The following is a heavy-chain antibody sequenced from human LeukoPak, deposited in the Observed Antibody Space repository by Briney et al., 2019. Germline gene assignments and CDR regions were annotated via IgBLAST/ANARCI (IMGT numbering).Heavy chain of an antibody. CDR3: ARAPDYYDSSGYYYFDY. CDR1: GGSFSGYY. Sequence: SETLTLTCAVYGGSFSGYYWSWIRHPPGKGLEWIGEINHSGSTNYNPSLKSRVTISVDTSKNQFSLKLSSVTAADTAVYYCARAPDYYDSSGYYYFDYWGQGTLVTVSS. V-gene: IGHV4-34*01. CDR2: INHSGST. D-gene: IGHD3-22*01. J-gene: IGHJ4*02.